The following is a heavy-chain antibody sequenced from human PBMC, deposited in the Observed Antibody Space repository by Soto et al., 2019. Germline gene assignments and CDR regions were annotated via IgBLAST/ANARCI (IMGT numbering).Heavy chain of an antibody. CDR3: ARDLYYYDSSGYSTFDY. J-gene: IGHJ4*02. D-gene: IGHD3-22*01. V-gene: IGHV3-33*01. CDR2: IWYDGSNK. CDR1: GFTFSSYG. Sequence: GGSLRLSCATSGFTFSSYGMHWVRQAPGKGLERVAVIWYDGSNKYYADSVKGRFTISRDNSKNTLYLQMNSLRAEDTAVYYCARDLYYYDSSGYSTFDYWGQGTLVTV.